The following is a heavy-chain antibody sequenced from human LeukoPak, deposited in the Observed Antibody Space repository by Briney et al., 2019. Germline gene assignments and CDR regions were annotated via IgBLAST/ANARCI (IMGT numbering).Heavy chain of an antibody. CDR2: IYPGDSDT. V-gene: IGHV5-51*01. Sequence: GESLKISCQGSGYNFNTYWVAWVRQMPGKGLEWMGIIYPGDSDTRYSPSFQGQVTISADKSISTAYLQWSSLKASDTAMYYCARLWNYGDDAFDIWGQGTMVTVSS. J-gene: IGHJ3*02. D-gene: IGHD1-7*01. CDR1: GYNFNTYW. CDR3: ARLWNYGDDAFDI.